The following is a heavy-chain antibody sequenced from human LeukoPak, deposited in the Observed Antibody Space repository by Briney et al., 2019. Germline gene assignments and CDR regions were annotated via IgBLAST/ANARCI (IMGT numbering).Heavy chain of an antibody. Sequence: GGSLRLSCAASGFTFSSYWMSWVRQAPGKGLEWVANIKQDGSEKYYVDSVKGRFTISRDNAKNSLYLQMNSLRAEDTAVYYCARDFIVSYYDSSGFGYWGQGTLVTVSS. CDR1: GFTFSSYW. CDR2: IKQDGSEK. V-gene: IGHV3-7*05. CDR3: ARDFIVSYYDSSGFGY. D-gene: IGHD3-22*01. J-gene: IGHJ4*02.